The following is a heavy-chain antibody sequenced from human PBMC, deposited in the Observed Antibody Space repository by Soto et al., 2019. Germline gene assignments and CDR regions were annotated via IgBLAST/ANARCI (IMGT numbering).Heavy chain of an antibody. J-gene: IGHJ4*02. Sequence: EVQLVQSGGGLVQPGGSLRLSCAASGFTFRDSYMSWVRQVPGKGLEWISAIRNDGDTVYYVDSVKGRFTISRDNSKNTSSLRMKNLRVGDTAIEYCVRDRYTLSTVWSAFSTDWGQGALVVVSS. D-gene: IGHD3-3*01. CDR3: VRDRYTLSTVWSAFSTD. CDR2: IRNDGDTV. V-gene: IGHV3-23*04. CDR1: GFTFRDSY.